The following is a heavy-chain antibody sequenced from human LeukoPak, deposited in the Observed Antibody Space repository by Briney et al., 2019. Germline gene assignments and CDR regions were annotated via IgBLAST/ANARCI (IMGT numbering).Heavy chain of an antibody. V-gene: IGHV3-7*01. Sequence: PGGSLRLSCAAPGVTFRIYWMSWVRQAPGKGLEWVANVKQDGSEKYYVDSVRGRFTLSRDNAKNSLYLQMDSLRAEGTAVYYCASSVGGFFDYWGQGNLVTVSS. CDR1: GVTFRIYW. J-gene: IGHJ4*02. CDR3: ASSVGGFFDY. D-gene: IGHD5/OR15-5a*01. CDR2: VKQDGSEK.